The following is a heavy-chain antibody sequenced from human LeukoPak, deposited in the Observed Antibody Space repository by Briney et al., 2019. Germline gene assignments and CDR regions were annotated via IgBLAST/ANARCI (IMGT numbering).Heavy chain of an antibody. D-gene: IGHD2-21*02. Sequence: GGSLRLSCAASGFTFSSYGMHWVRQAPGKGLEWVAVISYDGSNKYYADAVKGRFTISRDNSKNTLYLQMNSLRAEDTAVYYCAKAVVVTATPPDGDYWGQGTLVTVSS. CDR3: AKAVVVTATPPDGDY. CDR1: GFTFSSYG. J-gene: IGHJ4*02. CDR2: ISYDGSNK. V-gene: IGHV3-30*18.